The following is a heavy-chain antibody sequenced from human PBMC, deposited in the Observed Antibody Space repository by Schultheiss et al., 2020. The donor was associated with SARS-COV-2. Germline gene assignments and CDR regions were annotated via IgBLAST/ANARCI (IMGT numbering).Heavy chain of an antibody. Sequence: GGSLRLSCAASEFTFSSYNMNWVRQAPGQGLDWVSSISGSGGSTYYADSVKGRFTISRDNSKNTLYLQMNSLRAEDTAVYYCAKDLAAYRLGELPHDYWGQGTLVTVSS. D-gene: IGHD3-16*01. CDR3: AKDLAAYRLGELPHDY. J-gene: IGHJ4*02. V-gene: IGHV3-23*01. CDR2: ISGSGGST. CDR1: EFTFSSYN.